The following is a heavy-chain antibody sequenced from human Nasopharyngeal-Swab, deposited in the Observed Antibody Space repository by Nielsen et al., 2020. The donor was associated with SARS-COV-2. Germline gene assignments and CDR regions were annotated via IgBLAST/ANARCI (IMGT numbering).Heavy chain of an antibody. J-gene: IGHJ6*02. Sequence: SVKVSCKASGGTFSSYAISWVRQAPGQGLEWTGGIIPIFGTANYAQKFQGRVTITADESTSTAYMELSSLRSEDTAVYYCARTFTDANYYDSSGTGGMDVWGQGTTVTVSS. CDR2: IIPIFGTA. CDR3: ARTFTDANYYDSSGTGGMDV. CDR1: GGTFSSYA. V-gene: IGHV1-69*13. D-gene: IGHD3-22*01.